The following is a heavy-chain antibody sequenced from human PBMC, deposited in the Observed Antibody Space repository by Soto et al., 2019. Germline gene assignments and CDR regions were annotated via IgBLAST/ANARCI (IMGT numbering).Heavy chain of an antibody. CDR2: IRSKTDGGTT. Sequence: AGGALRPSCGGSGITFCKALINWGRQAPGKGLEYIGRIRSKTDGGTTEYAAPVEGRFTISRDDSKNTLYLQMGGLKTEDTAVYYCTTTRPGTNVFDNWGQGTLVTVSS. CDR3: TTTRPGTNVFDN. J-gene: IGHJ3*02. D-gene: IGHD6-13*01. V-gene: IGHV3-15*01. CDR1: GITFCKAL.